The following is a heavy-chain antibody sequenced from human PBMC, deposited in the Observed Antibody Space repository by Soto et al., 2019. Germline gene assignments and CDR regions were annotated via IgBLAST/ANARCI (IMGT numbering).Heavy chain of an antibody. J-gene: IGHJ3*02. V-gene: IGHV3-23*01. CDR1: GFPFSSYA. Sequence: LRLSCVASGFPFSSYAMIWVRQTPGKGLEWVSGISGSGGRTYYADSVKGRFTISRDNSNNTLSLQMHILRVEDTAVYFCAKGGYYSLFDIWGQGTVVTVSS. CDR2: ISGSGGRT. D-gene: IGHD3-16*01. CDR3: AKGGYYSLFDI.